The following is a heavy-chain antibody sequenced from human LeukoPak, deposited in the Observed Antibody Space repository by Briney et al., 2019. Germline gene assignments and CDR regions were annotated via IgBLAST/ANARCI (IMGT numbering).Heavy chain of an antibody. Sequence: ASVKVSCKASGYTFTRYYIHWVRQAPGQGLEWMGIINPSGGSTSYAQKFQGRVTMTRDTSTSTVYMELNSLRSVDTAVYYCARGYDLSGYYYIPFDPWGQGTLVTVSS. V-gene: IGHV1-46*01. CDR3: ARGYDLSGYYYIPFDP. CDR2: INPSGGST. D-gene: IGHD3-22*01. CDR1: GYTFTRYY. J-gene: IGHJ5*02.